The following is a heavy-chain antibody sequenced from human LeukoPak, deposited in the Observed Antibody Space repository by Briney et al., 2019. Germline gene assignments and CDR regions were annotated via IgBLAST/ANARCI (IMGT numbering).Heavy chain of an antibody. CDR3: ARMIVVARNDAFDI. CDR2: IYSGGST. V-gene: IGHV3-53*01. J-gene: IGHJ3*02. CDR1: GFTVSSNY. Sequence: GGSLRLSCAASGFTVSSNYMSWVRQAPGKGLEWVSVIYSGGSTYYADSVKGRFTISRDNSKNTLYLQMNSLRAEDTAVYYCARMIVVARNDAFDIWGQGTMVTVSS. D-gene: IGHD3-22*01.